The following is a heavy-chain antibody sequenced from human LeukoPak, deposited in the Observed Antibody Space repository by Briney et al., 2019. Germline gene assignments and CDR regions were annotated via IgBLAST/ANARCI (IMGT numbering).Heavy chain of an antibody. D-gene: IGHD1-1*01. Sequence: NPPQTLSLTCTVSGGSTTRGGYYWSWLSQPPGKGLEWIGYIYYSGTTSYNPSRKSRLTISLDTSENQFALKLSSVTAAETAVYYCARGSTGHKSNNWGQGTLVTVSS. CDR1: GGSTTRGGYY. CDR3: ARGSTGHKSNN. V-gene: IGHV4-31*03. J-gene: IGHJ4*02. CDR2: IYYSGTT.